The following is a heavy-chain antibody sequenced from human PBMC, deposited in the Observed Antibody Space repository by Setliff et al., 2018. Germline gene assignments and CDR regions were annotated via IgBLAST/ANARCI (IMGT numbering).Heavy chain of an antibody. CDR3: ARVSMYSSSWYYYYYGMDV. D-gene: IGHD6-13*01. CDR2: IYYSGST. CDR1: GGSISSSSYY. Sequence: SETLSLTCTVSGGSISSSSYYWGWIRQPPGKGLEWIGSIYYSGSTYYNPSLKSRATISVDTSKNQFSLKLSSVTAADAAVYYCARVSMYSSSWYYYYYGMDVWGQGTTVTVSS. V-gene: IGHV4-39*07. J-gene: IGHJ6*02.